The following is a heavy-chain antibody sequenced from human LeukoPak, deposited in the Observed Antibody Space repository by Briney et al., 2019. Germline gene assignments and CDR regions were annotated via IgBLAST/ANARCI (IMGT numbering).Heavy chain of an antibody. CDR3: TRGLRGDSNY. V-gene: IGHV1-2*02. CDR2: INPDSGAT. D-gene: IGHD2-21*02. J-gene: IGHJ4*02. CDR1: GYTFTDYY. Sequence: ASVKVSCKASGYTFTDYYIYGVRQAPGQGLEWMGWINPDSGATNYAQKFQGRVTMTRDTSIITAYLDLSSLTSDDTAVYYCTRGLRGDSNYWGQGTLVIVSS.